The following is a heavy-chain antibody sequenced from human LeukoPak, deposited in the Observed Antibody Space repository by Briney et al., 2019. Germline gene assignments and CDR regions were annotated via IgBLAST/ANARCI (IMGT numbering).Heavy chain of an antibody. V-gene: IGHV3-21*01. CDR3: ARGRCSSTSCTDYYYGMDV. D-gene: IGHD2-2*01. Sequence: GGSLRLSCAASGFTFSSYSMNWVRQAPGKGLEWVSSISSSSSYIYYADSVKGRFTISRDNAKNSLYLQMNSRRAEDTAVYYCARGRCSSTSCTDYYYGMDVWGQGTTVTVSS. CDR1: GFTFSSYS. CDR2: ISSSSSYI. J-gene: IGHJ6*02.